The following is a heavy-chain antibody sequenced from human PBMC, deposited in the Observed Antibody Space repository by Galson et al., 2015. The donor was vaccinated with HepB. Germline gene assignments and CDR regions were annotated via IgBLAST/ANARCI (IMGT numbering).Heavy chain of an antibody. CDR2: IYSGGTT. CDR1: GFTVSSNY. CDR3: ARVGYTSGWYRS. J-gene: IGHJ5*02. D-gene: IGHD6-19*01. Sequence: SLRLSCAASGFTVSSNYMSWVRQAPGKGLEWVSLIYSGGTTYYADSVKGRFTISSENSKNTVYLQMNSLRAEDTAVYYCARVGYTSGWYRSWGQGTLVTVSS. V-gene: IGHV3-53*01.